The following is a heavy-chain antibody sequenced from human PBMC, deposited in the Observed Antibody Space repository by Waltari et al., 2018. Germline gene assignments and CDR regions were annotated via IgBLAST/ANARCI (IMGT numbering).Heavy chain of an antibody. CDR3: AKASGIAAYYFDY. CDR2: ISWNSGSI. CDR1: GFTFDDYA. V-gene: IGHV3-9*03. D-gene: IGHD6-13*01. J-gene: IGHJ4*02. Sequence: EVQLVESGGGLVQPGRSLRLSCAASGFTFDDYAIHWVRQAPGKGLEWVSGISWNSGSIGYADSVKGRFTISRDNAKNSLYLQMNSLRAEDMALYYCAKASGIAAYYFDYWGQGTLVTVSS.